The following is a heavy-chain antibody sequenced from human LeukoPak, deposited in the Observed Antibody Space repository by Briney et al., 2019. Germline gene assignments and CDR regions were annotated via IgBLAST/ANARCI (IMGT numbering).Heavy chain of an antibody. D-gene: IGHD3-3*01. V-gene: IGHV1-2*02. Sequence: ASVKVSCKASGYTFTGYYMHWVRQAPGQGLEWMGWINPNSGGTNYAQKFQGRVTMTRDTSISTAYVELSRLRSDDTAVYYCARDRPTYYDFWSGNWRYYFDYWGQGTLVTVSS. CDR3: ARDRPTYYDFWSGNWRYYFDY. CDR1: GYTFTGYY. CDR2: INPNSGGT. J-gene: IGHJ4*02.